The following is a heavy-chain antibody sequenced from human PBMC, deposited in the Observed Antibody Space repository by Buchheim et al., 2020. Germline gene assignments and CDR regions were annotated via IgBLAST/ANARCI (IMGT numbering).Heavy chain of an antibody. Sequence: QVQLVESGGGVVQPGRSLRLSCAASGFTFSSYGMHWVRQAPGRGLEWVAVISYDGSNKYYADSVKGRFTISRDNSKNTLYLQMNSLRAEDTAVYYCAKLSSRGGDYFDYWGQGTL. V-gene: IGHV3-30*18. CDR3: AKLSSRGGDYFDY. J-gene: IGHJ4*02. CDR1: GFTFSSYG. CDR2: ISYDGSNK. D-gene: IGHD2-15*01.